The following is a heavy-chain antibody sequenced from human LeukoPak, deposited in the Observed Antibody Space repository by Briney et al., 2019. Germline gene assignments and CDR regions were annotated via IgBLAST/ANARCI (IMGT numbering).Heavy chain of an antibody. D-gene: IGHD6-13*01. V-gene: IGHV1-2*02. CDR2: INPNSGGT. J-gene: IGHJ4*02. Sequence: ASVKVSCKASGYTFSGYYIHWVRQAPGQGLEWVGWINPNSGGTNYAQQFQGRVTMTRDTSISTSYMELSSLTSDDTAVYYCARASLASAGTRFWGEGTLVTVSS. CDR1: GYTFSGYY. CDR3: ARASLASAGTRF.